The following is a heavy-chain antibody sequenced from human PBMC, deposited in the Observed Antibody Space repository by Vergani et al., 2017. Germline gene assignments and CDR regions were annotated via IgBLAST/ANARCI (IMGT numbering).Heavy chain of an antibody. CDR1: GFSLNTRGVS. CDR3: VYRKTECGTTGCFYPFYYYYNMDV. D-gene: IGHD1-7*01. V-gene: IGHV2-5*04. J-gene: IGHJ6*03. CDR2: FYWNDDQ. Sequence: QITLKESGPTLVKPTQTLTLPCTFSGFSLNTRGVSVAWIRQPPGKALAWLALFYWNDDQHYSPSLNNRVTITKDTSKNQVVLTMTNMDYVDTGTYYCVYRKTECGTTGCFYPFYYYYNMDVWDKGATVTVSS.